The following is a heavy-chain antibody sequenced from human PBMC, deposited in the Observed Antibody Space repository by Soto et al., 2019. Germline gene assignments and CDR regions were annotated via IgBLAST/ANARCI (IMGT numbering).Heavy chain of an antibody. CDR1: GYTFTSYA. Sequence: QVQLVQSGAEVKKPGASVKVSCKASGYTFTSYALQWVRQAPGQRLEWMGWINAGNGNTKYSQKFQSGVTITSDTSASTGYMELSSLRSEETAVYYCARDLGGWTDYWGQGTLVTVSS. CDR3: ARDLGGWTDY. CDR2: INAGNGNT. V-gene: IGHV1-3*01. D-gene: IGHD6-19*01. J-gene: IGHJ4*02.